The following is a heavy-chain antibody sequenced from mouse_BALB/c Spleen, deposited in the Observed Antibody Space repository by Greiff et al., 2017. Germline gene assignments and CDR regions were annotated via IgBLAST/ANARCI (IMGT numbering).Heavy chain of an antibody. V-gene: IGHV1-69*02. Sequence: QVQLQQPGAELVKPGASVKLSCKASGYTFTSYWMHWVKQRPGQGLEWIGEIDPSDSYTNYNQKFKGKATLTVDKSSSTAYMQLSSLTSEDSAVYYCARRGNYYYGSRNAMDYWGQGTSVTVSS. D-gene: IGHD1-1*01. CDR2: IDPSDSYT. CDR3: ARRGNYYYGSRNAMDY. J-gene: IGHJ4*01. CDR1: GYTFTSYW.